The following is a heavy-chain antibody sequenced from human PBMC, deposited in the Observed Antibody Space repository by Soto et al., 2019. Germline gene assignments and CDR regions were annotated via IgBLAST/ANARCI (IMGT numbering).Heavy chain of an antibody. CDR1: GYSFTSYW. D-gene: IGHD3-10*01. CDR3: ARGPLSITMVRGPGDY. Sequence: GESLKISCKGSGYSFTSYWISWVRQMPGKGLEWMGRIDPSDSYTNYSPSFQGHVTISADKSISTAYLQWSSLKASDTAMYYCARGPLSITMVRGPGDYWGQGTLVTVSS. CDR2: IDPSDSYT. V-gene: IGHV5-10-1*01. J-gene: IGHJ4*02.